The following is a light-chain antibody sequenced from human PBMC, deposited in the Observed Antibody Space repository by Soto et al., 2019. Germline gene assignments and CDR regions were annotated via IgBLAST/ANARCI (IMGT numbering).Light chain of an antibody. CDR3: QQSFSGPFT. V-gene: IGKV1-39*01. J-gene: IGKJ3*01. Sequence: DIQLTQSPSSLSASVGESVTITCRASQTIINYLNWYQQQPGKAPNPXIYAAYRLQSGVRSRFSGSGSATDFSLTISSLQPEDFATYFCQQSFSGPFTFGPGTKVDIK. CDR2: AAY. CDR1: QTIINY.